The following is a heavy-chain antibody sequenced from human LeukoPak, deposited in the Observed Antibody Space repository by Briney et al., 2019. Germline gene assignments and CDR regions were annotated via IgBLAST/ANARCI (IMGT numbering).Heavy chain of an antibody. CDR2: IYYSGST. D-gene: IGHD2-21*02. CDR3: ARVRGGDRGEKPFDY. J-gene: IGHJ4*02. V-gene: IGHV4-39*01. CDR1: GGSISSSSYY. Sequence: SETLSLTCTVSGGSISSSSYYWGWIRQPPGTGLEWIGSIYYSGSTYYNPSLKSRVTISVDTSKNQFSLKLSSVTAADTAVYYCARVRGGDRGEKPFDYWGQGTLVTVSS.